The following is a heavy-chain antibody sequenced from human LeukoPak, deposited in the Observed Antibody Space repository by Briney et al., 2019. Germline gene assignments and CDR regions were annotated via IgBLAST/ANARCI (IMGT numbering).Heavy chain of an antibody. Sequence: GGSLRLSCAVSGFGFSDSYMTWIRQTPGKGLEWLAYISESGSDICYADSVKGRFTISRDNGKKSLYLQMNSLRAEDTAVYYCAKLLCGGDCYSRDPDYWGQGTLVTVSS. CDR2: ISESGSDI. D-gene: IGHD2-21*02. V-gene: IGHV3-11*04. CDR3: AKLLCGGDCYSRDPDY. CDR1: GFGFSDSY. J-gene: IGHJ4*02.